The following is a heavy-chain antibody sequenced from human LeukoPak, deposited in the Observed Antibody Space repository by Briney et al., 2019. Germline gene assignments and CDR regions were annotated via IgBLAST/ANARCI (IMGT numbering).Heavy chain of an antibody. CDR1: GFTFSSYA. CDR3: VSQYYYDSSAS. V-gene: IGHV3-74*01. Sequence: GGSLRLSCAASGFTFSSYAMSWVRQAPGKGLVWVSHINNDGSSTTYADSVKGRFTISRDNAKDTLYLQMNSLRAEDTAVYYCVSQYYYDSSASWGQGTLVTVSS. CDR2: INNDGSST. J-gene: IGHJ5*02. D-gene: IGHD3-22*01.